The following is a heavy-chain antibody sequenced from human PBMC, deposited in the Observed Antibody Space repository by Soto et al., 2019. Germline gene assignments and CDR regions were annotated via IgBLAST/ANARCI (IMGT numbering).Heavy chain of an antibody. V-gene: IGHV1-18*01. J-gene: IGHJ5*02. CDR3: ARPDYGDYYTWFAP. CDR1: GYTFANYG. D-gene: IGHD4-17*01. Sequence: ASVKVSCKTSGYTFANYGVTWVRQAPGQGLEWVGCNTDYAQKFQGTVTMTRDTSTSTAYLELRSLKSADTAVYYCARPDYGDYYTWFAPWGQGTRVTVSS. CDR2: NT.